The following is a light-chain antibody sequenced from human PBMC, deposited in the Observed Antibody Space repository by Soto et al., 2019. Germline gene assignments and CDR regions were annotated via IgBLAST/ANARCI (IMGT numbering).Light chain of an antibody. Sequence: EILLTQSPATLSSSPGETATLSCRASQYVGTRLAWYQHKPGQAPRLLIYYTSNRATGIPARFSGSGSGTDFTLTISSLAPEDFAIYYCHQRKSWPRTFGQGTKVEIK. V-gene: IGKV3-11*01. CDR3: HQRKSWPRT. CDR1: QYVGTR. CDR2: YTS. J-gene: IGKJ1*01.